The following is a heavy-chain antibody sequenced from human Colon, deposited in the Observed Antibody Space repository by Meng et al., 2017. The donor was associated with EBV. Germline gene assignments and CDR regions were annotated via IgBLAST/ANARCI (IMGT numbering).Heavy chain of an antibody. CDR2: IYHSGST. D-gene: IGHD3-10*01. V-gene: IGHV4-39*01. CDR1: GGSISSNGYY. J-gene: IGHJ4*02. Sequence: LCLRESGPGPVKPSETLSLTCTVSGGSISSNGYYWDWVRQPPGKGLEWIGAIYHSGSTSYNPSLQSRVTMFVDTSKNQFSLMLTSVTATDTAVYYCARRRGGSGRDCWGQGTLVTVSS. CDR3: ARRRGGSGRDC.